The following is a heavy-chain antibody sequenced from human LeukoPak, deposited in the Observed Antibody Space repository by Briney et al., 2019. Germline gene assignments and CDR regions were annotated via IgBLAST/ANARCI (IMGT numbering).Heavy chain of an antibody. Sequence: GGSLRLSCAASGFTFSSYEMNWVRQAPGKGLELVSYISSSGSTIYYADSVKGRFTISRDNAKNSLYLQMNSLRAEDTAVYYCARWERREIYGMDVWGKGTTVTVSS. CDR1: GFTFSSYE. V-gene: IGHV3-48*03. D-gene: IGHD1-26*01. CDR2: ISSSGSTI. CDR3: ARWERREIYGMDV. J-gene: IGHJ6*04.